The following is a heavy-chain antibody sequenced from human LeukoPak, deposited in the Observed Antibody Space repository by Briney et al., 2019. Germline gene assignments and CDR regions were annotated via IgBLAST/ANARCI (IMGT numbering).Heavy chain of an antibody. Sequence: XWSWIRXPAGKGLEWIGRIYTSGSTNYNPSLKSRVTMSVDTSKNQFSLKLSSVTAADTAVYYCARDLSGFDYWGQGTLVTVSS. D-gene: IGHD3-9*01. J-gene: IGHJ4*02. CDR2: IYTSGST. V-gene: IGHV4-4*07. CDR1: X. CDR3: ARDLSGFDY.